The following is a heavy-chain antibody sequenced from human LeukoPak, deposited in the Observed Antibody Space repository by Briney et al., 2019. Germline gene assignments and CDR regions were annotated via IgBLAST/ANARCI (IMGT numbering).Heavy chain of an antibody. Sequence: GGSLRLSCAASGFTFSSSAMSWVRQAPGKGLVWVSRINSDGSSTSYADSVKGRFTISRDNAKNTLYLQMNSLRAEDTAVYYCARVRSGSSAGNYGMDVWGQGTTVTVSS. J-gene: IGHJ6*02. V-gene: IGHV3-74*01. CDR2: INSDGSST. CDR1: GFTFSSSA. D-gene: IGHD1-26*01. CDR3: ARVRSGSSAGNYGMDV.